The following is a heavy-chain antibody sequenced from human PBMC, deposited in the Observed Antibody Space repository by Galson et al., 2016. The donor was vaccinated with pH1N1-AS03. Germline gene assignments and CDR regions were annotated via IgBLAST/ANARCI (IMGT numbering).Heavy chain of an antibody. D-gene: IGHD4/OR15-4a*01. CDR2: IAYDGSNI. V-gene: IGHV3-30*04. CDR1: GFIFKNFA. J-gene: IGHJ4*02. Sequence: SLRLSCAASGFIFKNFAMYWVRQAPGKGLEWVAVIAYDGSNIYYADPVKGRFSISRDNSMSTVSLQMSGLRREDTAVYYCARDFYGVAAGRLDFWGQGMLVTVSS. CDR3: ARDFYGVAAGRLDF.